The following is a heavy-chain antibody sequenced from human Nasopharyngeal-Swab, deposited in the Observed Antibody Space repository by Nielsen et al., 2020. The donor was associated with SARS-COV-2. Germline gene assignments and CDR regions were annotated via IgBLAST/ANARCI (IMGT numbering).Heavy chain of an antibody. CDR1: GGSISSYH. CDR3: ARGFDY. Sequence: SETLSLICTVSGGSISSYHWSWNRQPPGKGLEWIRYIHYSGSTNYNPPLKSRVTISVDTSKNQFSLKLSSVTAADTAVYYCARGFDYWGQGTLVTVSS. V-gene: IGHV4-59*13. CDR2: IHYSGST. J-gene: IGHJ4*02.